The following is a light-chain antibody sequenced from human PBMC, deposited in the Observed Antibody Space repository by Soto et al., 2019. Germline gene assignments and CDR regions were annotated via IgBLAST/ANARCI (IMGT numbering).Light chain of an antibody. CDR3: QQRHLWPIT. J-gene: IGKJ5*01. V-gene: IGKV3D-20*02. CDR2: GES. Sequence: EIVLTQSPGTLSLSPGETATLSCRASQSVSSSYLAWYQQKPGQAPRLVIYGESSRATGIPDRFSGSGSGTEFTLTISSLEPEDFAVYFCQQRHLWPITFGQGTRLEIK. CDR1: QSVSSSY.